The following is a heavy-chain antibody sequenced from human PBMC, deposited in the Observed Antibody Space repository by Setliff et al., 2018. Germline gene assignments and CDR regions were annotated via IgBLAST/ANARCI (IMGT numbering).Heavy chain of an antibody. CDR1: GGSISGASIRSYY. J-gene: IGHJ4*01. CDR2: IYASWST. CDR3: ARLPPLHTPMALTFDY. Sequence: PSETLSLTCTVSGGSISGASIRSYYWSWIRQPAGKGPEWIGHIYASWSTNYNPSLKSRVTISVDTSKNQFSLELRSVTAADTAVYYCARLPPLHTPMALTFDYWGRGTLVTVSS. D-gene: IGHD5-18*01. V-gene: IGHV4-61*09.